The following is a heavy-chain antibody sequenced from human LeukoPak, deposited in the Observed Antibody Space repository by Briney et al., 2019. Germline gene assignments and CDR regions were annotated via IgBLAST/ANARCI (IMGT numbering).Heavy chain of an antibody. V-gene: IGHV4-4*07. D-gene: IGHD1-26*01. Sequence: SETLSLTCTVSGGAINNYYWSWIRQSAGKGLEWIGRVYSSGTTNYNPSLKSRVIISIDKSKKQFSLNLKSVTAADTAVYYCARYSGSESGFDYWGQGTLVSVYS. J-gene: IGHJ4*02. CDR3: ARYSGSESGFDY. CDR2: VYSSGTT. CDR1: GGAINNYY.